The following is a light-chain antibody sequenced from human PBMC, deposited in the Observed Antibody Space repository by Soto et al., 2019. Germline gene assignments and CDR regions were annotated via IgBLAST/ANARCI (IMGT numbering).Light chain of an antibody. V-gene: IGLV2-14*01. CDR1: SSDVGGYNY. Sequence: XSALTQPASVSASPGQSITISCTWTSSDVGGYNYVSWYQQHPVKAPKLMIYDVTNRPSGVSDRFSGSKSGNTASLTISGLQAEDEADYYCSSYTSSSTPYVFGTGNKVTVL. CDR2: DVT. J-gene: IGLJ1*01. CDR3: SSYTSSSTPYV.